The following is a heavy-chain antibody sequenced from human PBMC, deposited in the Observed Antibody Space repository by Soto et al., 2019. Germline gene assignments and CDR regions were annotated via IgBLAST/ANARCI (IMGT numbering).Heavy chain of an antibody. V-gene: IGHV5-51*01. CDR2: IYPGDSDT. J-gene: IGHJ4*02. CDR3: AKTDGYEVEY. Sequence: GESLKISCKGSGYSFTSYWIGWVRQMPGKGLEWMGIIYPGDSDTTYSPSIQGQVTISADKSRTTVYLQWNTLRASDTAMYYCAKTDGYEVEYWGQGTQVTVSS. D-gene: IGHD5-18*01. CDR1: GYSFTSYW.